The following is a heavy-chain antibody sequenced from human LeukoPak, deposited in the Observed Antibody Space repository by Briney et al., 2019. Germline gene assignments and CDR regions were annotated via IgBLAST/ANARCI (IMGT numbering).Heavy chain of an antibody. Sequence: PGGSLRLSCAASGFTFSSYSMNWVRQAPGKGLEWVSSISSSSSYIYYADSVKGRFTISRDNAKNSLYLQMNSLRAEDTAVYYCARHMVREFESDYWGQGTLVTASS. CDR3: ARHMVREFESDY. D-gene: IGHD3-10*01. CDR1: GFTFSSYS. J-gene: IGHJ4*02. V-gene: IGHV3-21*01. CDR2: ISSSSSYI.